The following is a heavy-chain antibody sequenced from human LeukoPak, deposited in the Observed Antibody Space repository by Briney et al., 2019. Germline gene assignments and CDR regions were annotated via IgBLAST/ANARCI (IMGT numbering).Heavy chain of an antibody. D-gene: IGHD6-19*01. CDR3: AGVRGLAVAGGSFDY. V-gene: IGHV1-18*01. CDR2: ISAYNGNT. CDR1: GYTFTSYG. Sequence: ASVKVSCKASGYTFTSYGISWVRQAPGQGLEWMGWISAYNGNTNYAQKLQGRVTMTTDTSTSTAYMELRSLRSDDTAVYYCAGVRGLAVAGGSFDYWGQGTLVTVSS. J-gene: IGHJ4*02.